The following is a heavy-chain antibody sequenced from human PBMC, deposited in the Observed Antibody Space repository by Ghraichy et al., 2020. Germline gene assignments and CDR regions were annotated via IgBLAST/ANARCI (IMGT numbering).Heavy chain of an antibody. CDR2: INGNGGST. CDR3: AKDLVGLNNY. J-gene: IGHJ4*02. V-gene: IGHV3-23*01. D-gene: IGHD1-26*01. Sequence: GVLRLSCGASGFSFASHTMTWVRQAPGKGLEWVSAINGNGGSTYYADSVKGRFTISRDNSNNTLYLEMNNLRAEDTALYYCAKDLVGLNNYWGQGTLVTVSS. CDR1: GFSFASHT.